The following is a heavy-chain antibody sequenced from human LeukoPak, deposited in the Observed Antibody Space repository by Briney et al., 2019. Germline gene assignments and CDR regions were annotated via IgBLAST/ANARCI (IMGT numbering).Heavy chain of an antibody. CDR3: ARDGGGLRYFDWLLFDY. CDR1: GFTVSSNY. D-gene: IGHD3-9*01. CDR2: IYSGGST. Sequence: GGSLRLSCAASGFTVSSNYMSWVRQAPGKGLEWVSVIYSGGSTYYADSVKGRFTISRDNSKNTLYLQMNSLRAEDTAVYYCARDGGGLRYFDWLLFDYWGQGALVTVSS. J-gene: IGHJ4*02. V-gene: IGHV3-53*01.